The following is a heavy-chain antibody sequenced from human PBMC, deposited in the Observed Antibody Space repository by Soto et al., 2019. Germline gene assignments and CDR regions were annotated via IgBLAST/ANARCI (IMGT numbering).Heavy chain of an antibody. Sequence: GASVKVSCKASGGTFSSYAISWVRQAPGQGLEWMGGIIPIFGTANYAQKFQGRVTITADESTSTAYMELSSLRSEDTAVYYCARDDIVVVPAAVPNRGYYYYGMDVWGQGTTVTVSS. J-gene: IGHJ6*02. CDR3: ARDDIVVVPAAVPNRGYYYYGMDV. D-gene: IGHD2-2*01. V-gene: IGHV1-69*13. CDR2: IIPIFGTA. CDR1: GGTFSSYA.